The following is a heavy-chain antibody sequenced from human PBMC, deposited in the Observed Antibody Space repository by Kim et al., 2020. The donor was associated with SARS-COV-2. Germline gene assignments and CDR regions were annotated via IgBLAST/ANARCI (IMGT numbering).Heavy chain of an antibody. V-gene: IGHV3-23*01. CDR3: AKKSSPTRDSVGADGY. Sequence: GGSLRLSCAASGFTFSSYAMSWVRQAPGKGLEWVSAISGSGGSTYYADSVKGRFTISRDNSKNTLYLQMNSLRAEDTALYYCAKKSSPTRDSVGADGYWGQGTLVTVSS. J-gene: IGHJ4*02. CDR2: ISGSGGST. CDR1: GFTFSSYA. D-gene: IGHD2-21*01.